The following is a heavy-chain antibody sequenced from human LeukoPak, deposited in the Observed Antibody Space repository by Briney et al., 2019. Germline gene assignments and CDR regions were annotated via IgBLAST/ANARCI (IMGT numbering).Heavy chain of an antibody. V-gene: IGHV4-59*01. J-gene: IGHJ4*02. CDR3: ARATGSDGSSALLN. CDR1: GGPSRSFY. D-gene: IGHD6-6*01. CDR2: IFYSGST. Sequence: SETLPRTCPGSGGPSRSFYWSWIRQHPGKGLEWIGYIFYSGSTTYNPSLKSRVTISVDTSKNQFSLKLSSVTAADTAVYYCARATGSDGSSALLNWGQGTLVTVSS.